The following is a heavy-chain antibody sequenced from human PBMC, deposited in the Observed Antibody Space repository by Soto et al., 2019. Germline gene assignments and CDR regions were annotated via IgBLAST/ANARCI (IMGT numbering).Heavy chain of an antibody. J-gene: IGHJ4*02. V-gene: IGHV4-61*01. Sequence: SETLSLTCSVSGGSVNSGIYYWSWVRQPPGKGLEWIGSIHSSGSTNYDPSLKSRVTISLDTSKNQFSLNLSSVTAADTAVYYCARQWYSTKWLDYWGQGTLVTVSS. CDR3: ARQWYSTKWLDY. CDR1: GGSVNSGIYY. D-gene: IGHD1-1*01. CDR2: IHSSGST.